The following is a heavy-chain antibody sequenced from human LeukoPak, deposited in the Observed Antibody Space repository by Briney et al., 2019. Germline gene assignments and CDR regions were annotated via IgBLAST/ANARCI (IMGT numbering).Heavy chain of an antibody. V-gene: IGHV3-23*01. Sequence: GGSLRLSCAASGFTFSSYAMSWVRQAPGKGLEWVPAISGSGGSTYYADSVKGRFTISRDNSKNTLYLQMSGLRAEDTAVYYCAKKVITYYYGMDVWGQGTTVTVSS. CDR2: ISGSGGST. CDR3: AKKVITYYYGMDV. D-gene: IGHD2-21*01. CDR1: GFTFSSYA. J-gene: IGHJ6*02.